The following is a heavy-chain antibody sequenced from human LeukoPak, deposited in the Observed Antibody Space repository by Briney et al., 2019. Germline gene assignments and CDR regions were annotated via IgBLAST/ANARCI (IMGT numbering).Heavy chain of an antibody. CDR3: ARTNILTGYSMDV. Sequence: PGGSLRLSCAASGFTFSSYSMNWVRQAPGKGLEWVSSISSSSSYIYYADSVKGRYTISRDNAKNSLYLQMNSLRAEDTAVYYCARTNILTGYSMDVWGQGTTVTVSS. V-gene: IGHV3-21*01. D-gene: IGHD3-9*01. CDR2: ISSSSSYI. CDR1: GFTFSSYS. J-gene: IGHJ6*02.